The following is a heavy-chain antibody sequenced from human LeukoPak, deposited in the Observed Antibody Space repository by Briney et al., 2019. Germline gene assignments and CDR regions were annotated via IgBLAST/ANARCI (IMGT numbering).Heavy chain of an antibody. CDR1: GFTFDDYA. Sequence: GGSLRLSCAAPGFTFDDYAMHCVRQAPGKGLEWVSLISWDGGSTYYADSVKGRFTISRDNSKNSPYLQMNSLRAEDTALYYCAKDHGYDYYDSSGYSLSWYFDYWGQGTLVTVSS. CDR3: AKDHGYDYYDSSGYSLSWYFDY. J-gene: IGHJ4*02. V-gene: IGHV3-43D*03. D-gene: IGHD3-22*01. CDR2: ISWDGGST.